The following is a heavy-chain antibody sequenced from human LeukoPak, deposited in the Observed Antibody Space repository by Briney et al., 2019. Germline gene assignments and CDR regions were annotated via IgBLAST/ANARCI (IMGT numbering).Heavy chain of an antibody. Sequence: GGSLRLSCAASVFSVSTNDMIWVRQAPGMGGECVSVISNHWTTYYADPGKGRFTISRDNAKNTLYLEINGLSAEDTAVYYCAKDPRVSYGDYIIRWGLGTLVIVSS. CDR2: ISNHWTT. J-gene: IGHJ4*02. CDR1: VFSVSTND. CDR3: AKDPRVSYGDYIIR. D-gene: IGHD4-17*01. V-gene: IGHV3-53*01.